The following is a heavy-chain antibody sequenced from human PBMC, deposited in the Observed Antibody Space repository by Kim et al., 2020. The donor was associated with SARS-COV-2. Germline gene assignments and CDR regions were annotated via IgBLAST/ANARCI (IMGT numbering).Heavy chain of an antibody. J-gene: IGHJ4*02. CDR3: ARVGSVKGGAFGYFDY. D-gene: IGHD1-26*01. V-gene: IGHV3-30*01. Sequence: VKGRFTISRENSKNTLYLQMNSLRAEDTAVYYCARVGSVKGGAFGYFDYWGQGTLVTVSS.